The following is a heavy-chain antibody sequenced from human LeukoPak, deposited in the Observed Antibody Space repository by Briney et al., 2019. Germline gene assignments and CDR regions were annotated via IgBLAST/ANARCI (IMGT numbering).Heavy chain of an antibody. Sequence: GASVRVSCKASGYTFTGYYMHWVRQAPGQGLEWTGWINPNSGGTNYAQKFQGRVTMTRDTSISTAYMELSRLRSDDTAVYYCARTAAIKPTYYYYGMDDWGQGTTVTVSS. CDR3: ARTAAIKPTYYYYGMDD. D-gene: IGHD2-2*02. V-gene: IGHV1-2*02. J-gene: IGHJ6*02. CDR2: INPNSGGT. CDR1: GYTFTGYY.